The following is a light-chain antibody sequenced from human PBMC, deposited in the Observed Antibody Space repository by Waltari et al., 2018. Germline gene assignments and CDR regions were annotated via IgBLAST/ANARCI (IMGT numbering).Light chain of an antibody. J-gene: IGLJ3*02. CDR2: DVS. Sequence: QSALTQPASVSGSPGQSITMSCTGTSSDIGTYNYVSWYQQHPGKAPKLMIYDVSNRPSGVSNRFSGSKSGITASLTISGLRAEDEADYYYSSYSDSSTLVVFGGGTKLTVL. CDR1: SSDIGTYNY. V-gene: IGLV2-14*03. CDR3: SSYSDSSTLVV.